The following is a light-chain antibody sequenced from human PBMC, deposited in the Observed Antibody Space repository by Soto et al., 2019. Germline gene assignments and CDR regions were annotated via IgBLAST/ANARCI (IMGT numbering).Light chain of an antibody. Sequence: EIVMTQSPATLSVSPGERATLSCRASQSVSSSLAWYQHKPGQAPRLLIYGASTRATGIPARFSGSGSGTEFTLTISSLQSDDLAVYYCQQYKNWLTWTFGQGTKVEI. V-gene: IGKV3-15*01. CDR3: QQYKNWLTWT. CDR2: GAS. CDR1: QSVSSS. J-gene: IGKJ1*01.